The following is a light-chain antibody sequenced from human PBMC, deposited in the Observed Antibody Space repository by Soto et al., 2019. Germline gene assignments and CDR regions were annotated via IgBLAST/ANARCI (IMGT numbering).Light chain of an antibody. CDR1: QSISGA. V-gene: IGKV3-15*01. J-gene: IGKJ1*01. CDR3: QQYNNWPWT. Sequence: EIVMTQSPATLSVSPGGRATLSCRASQSISGALAWYQQKPGQTPRLLIYGASTRATSFPARFSGSGSGTDFTLTISSLQSEDFAVYYCQQYNNWPWTFGQGTKVEIK. CDR2: GAS.